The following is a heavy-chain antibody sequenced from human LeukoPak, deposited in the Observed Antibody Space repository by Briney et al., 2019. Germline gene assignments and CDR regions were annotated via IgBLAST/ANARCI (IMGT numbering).Heavy chain of an antibody. Sequence: GGSLRLSCAASGFTFSSYSMNWVRQAPGKGLEWVSSISSSSSYIYYADSVKGRVTISRDNAKNSLYLQMNSLRAEDTAVYYCARDLFGIAARPYWGQGTLVTVSS. CDR2: ISSSSSYI. J-gene: IGHJ4*02. V-gene: IGHV3-21*01. D-gene: IGHD6-6*01. CDR3: ARDLFGIAARPY. CDR1: GFTFSSYS.